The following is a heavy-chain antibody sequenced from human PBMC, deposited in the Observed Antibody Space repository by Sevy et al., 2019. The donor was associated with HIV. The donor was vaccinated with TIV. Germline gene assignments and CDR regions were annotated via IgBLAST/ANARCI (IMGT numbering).Heavy chain of an antibody. CDR3: TASRGYDFIINH. V-gene: IGHV3-49*03. CDR2: IRSKTYGETA. CDR1: GFTFGDYG. D-gene: IGHD5-12*01. J-gene: IGHJ5*02. Sequence: GGSLRLSCVASGFTFGDYGMSWYRQAPGKGLEWVSVIRSKTYGETAQYVASVGGRFTISRDDSKGIAYLQMNSLKAEDTAVYFCTASRGYDFIINHWGQGTLVTVSS.